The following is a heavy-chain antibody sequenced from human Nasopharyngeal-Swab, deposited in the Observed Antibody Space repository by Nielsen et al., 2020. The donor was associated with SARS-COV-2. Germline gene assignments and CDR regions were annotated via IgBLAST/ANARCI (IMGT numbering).Heavy chain of an antibody. CDR1: GFTFSSYA. Sequence: GESLKISCAASGFTFSSYAMSWVRQAPGKGLEWVSAISGSGGSTYYADSVKGRFTISRDNSKNTLYLQMNSLRAEDTAVYYCAKDYYDSSGYYDVWGQGTLVTVSS. J-gene: IGHJ4*02. V-gene: IGHV3-23*01. CDR2: ISGSGGST. D-gene: IGHD3-22*01. CDR3: AKDYYDSSGYYDV.